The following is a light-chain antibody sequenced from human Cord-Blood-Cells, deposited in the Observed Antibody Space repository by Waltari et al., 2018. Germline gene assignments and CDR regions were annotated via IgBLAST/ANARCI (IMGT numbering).Light chain of an antibody. J-gene: IGLJ3*02. CDR3: CSYAGSSTLV. CDR2: EGS. CDR1: RGDVGSYNL. Sequence: QSALTPPASVSGSPGQSITISCTGTRGDVGSYNLVSWYQQHPGKAPKLMIYEGSKRPSGVSNRFSGSKSGNTASLTISGLQAEDEADYYCCSYAGSSTLVFGGGTKLTVL. V-gene: IGLV2-23*01.